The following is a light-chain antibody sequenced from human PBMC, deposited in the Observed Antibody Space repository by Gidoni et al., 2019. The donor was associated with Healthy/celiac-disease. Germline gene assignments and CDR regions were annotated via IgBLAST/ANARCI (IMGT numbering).Light chain of an antibody. J-gene: IGKJ5*01. Sequence: IVMTPSPSSLAVSLGERATINCKSSQSVLYSSNNKNYLAWYQQKPGQPPKRLIYWASTRESGVPDRFSGSGSGTDFTLTISSLQAEDVAVYYCQQYYSTPPITFXQXTRLEIK. CDR1: QSVLYSSNNKNY. V-gene: IGKV4-1*01. CDR3: QQYYSTPPIT. CDR2: WAS.